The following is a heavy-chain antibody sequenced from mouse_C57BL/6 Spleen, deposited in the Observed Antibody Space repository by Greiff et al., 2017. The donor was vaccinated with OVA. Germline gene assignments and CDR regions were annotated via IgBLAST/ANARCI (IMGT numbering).Heavy chain of an antibody. D-gene: IGHD2-2*01. J-gene: IGHJ4*01. V-gene: IGHV1-50*01. CDR1: GYTFTSYW. CDR3: ARREATTKVKEYYAMDY. CDR2: IDPSDSYT. Sequence: QVQLQQPGAELVKPGASVKLSCKASGYTFTSYWMQWVKQRPGQGLEWIGEIDPSDSYTNYNQKFKGTATLNVDTYSRTAYMQRSSLTSEDSAVYYCARREATTKVKEYYAMDYWGQGTSVTVSS.